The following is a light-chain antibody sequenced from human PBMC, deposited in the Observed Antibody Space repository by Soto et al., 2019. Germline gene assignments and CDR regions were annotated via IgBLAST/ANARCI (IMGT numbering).Light chain of an antibody. Sequence: EIVLTQSPGTLSLSPGERATLSCRASQSVSSSYLAWYQQKPGQAPRLLIYGASSRATGIPARFSGSGSRTEFTLSINSLQSEDFAVYYCQQHNNWPWTFGQGTKVDI. CDR2: GAS. J-gene: IGKJ1*01. CDR3: QQHNNWPWT. V-gene: IGKV3-15*01. CDR1: QSVSSSY.